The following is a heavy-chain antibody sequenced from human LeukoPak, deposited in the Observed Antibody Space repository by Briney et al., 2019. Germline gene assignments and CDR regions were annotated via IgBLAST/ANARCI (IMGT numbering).Heavy chain of an antibody. CDR1: GYTFTNYY. CDR3: VRDRTKYCSSTSCPLDY. CDR2: IHPSGGST. Sequence: ASVKVSCKASGYTFTNYYMHWVRQAPGQGLEWMGIIHPSGGSTTSAQKFQGRVTMTRDTSTSTVYMELSRLRSDDTAVYYCVRDRTKYCSSTSCPLDYWGQGTLVTVSS. J-gene: IGHJ4*02. D-gene: IGHD2-2*01. V-gene: IGHV1-46*01.